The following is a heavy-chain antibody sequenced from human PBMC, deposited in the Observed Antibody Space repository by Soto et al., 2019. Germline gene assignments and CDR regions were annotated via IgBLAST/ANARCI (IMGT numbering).Heavy chain of an antibody. Sequence: EVQLVESGGGLVQPGGSLRLSCATSGFILSDCAMNWVRQAPGKGLEWVSYISSSSSVIDYADSVKGRLTVSRDNARNSQYLQMNRLRAEDTAVYYCARDLSWGSNWYYYMDVWGKGTTVSVSS. V-gene: IGHV3-48*01. CDR1: GFILSDCA. D-gene: IGHD7-27*01. J-gene: IGHJ6*03. CDR3: ARDLSWGSNWYYYMDV. CDR2: ISSSSSVI.